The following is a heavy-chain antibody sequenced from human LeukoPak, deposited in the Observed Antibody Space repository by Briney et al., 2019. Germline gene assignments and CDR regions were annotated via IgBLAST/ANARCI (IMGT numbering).Heavy chain of an antibody. CDR2: ISYDGSNK. D-gene: IGHD2-2*01. CDR3: AKGYCSSTSCPSWFDP. J-gene: IGHJ5*02. Sequence: GRSPRLSCAASGFTFSSYGMHWVRQAPGKGLEWVAVISYDGSNKYYADSVKGRFTISRDNSKNTLYLQMNSLRAEDTAVYYCAKGYCSSTSCPSWFDPWGQGTLVTVSS. CDR1: GFTFSSYG. V-gene: IGHV3-30*18.